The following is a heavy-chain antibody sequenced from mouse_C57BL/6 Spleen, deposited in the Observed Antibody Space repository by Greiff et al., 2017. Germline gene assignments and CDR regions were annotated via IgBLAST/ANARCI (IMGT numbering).Heavy chain of an antibody. J-gene: IGHJ2*01. Sequence: VQLQQSGPELVRPGPSVKLSCTASGFNIKDDYMHWVKQRPEQGLEWIGWIDPEYGATEYASKFPGKATITADTSSNTTYLQLSSLTSEHTADYYCSSLACYGSSNDFDYWGQGTTLTVSS. V-gene: IGHV14-4*01. CDR3: SSLACYGSSNDFDY. CDR2: IDPEYGAT. D-gene: IGHD1-1*01. CDR1: GFNIKDDY.